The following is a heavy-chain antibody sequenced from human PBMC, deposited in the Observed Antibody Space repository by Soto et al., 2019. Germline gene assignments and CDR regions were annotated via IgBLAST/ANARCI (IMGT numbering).Heavy chain of an antibody. V-gene: IGHV1-69*13. Sequence: SVKVSCKASGGTFSSYAISWVRQAPGQGLEWMGGIIPIFGTANYAQKFQGRVTITADESTSTAYMELSSLRSEDTAVYYCARGEYQLPGAYYGMDVWGQGTTVTVS. J-gene: IGHJ6*02. CDR3: ARGEYQLPGAYYGMDV. CDR2: IIPIFGTA. CDR1: GGTFSSYA. D-gene: IGHD2-2*01.